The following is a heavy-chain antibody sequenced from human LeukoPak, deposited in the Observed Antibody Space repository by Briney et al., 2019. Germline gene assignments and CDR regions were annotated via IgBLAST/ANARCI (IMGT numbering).Heavy chain of an antibody. CDR3: AKVRVYYDFWSGLDY. Sequence: GGSLRLSCAASGFSFSSYGMHWVRQAPGKGLEWVAVISDDGKNKYYVDSVKGRFTISRDNSKNTLYLQMNSLRAEDTAVHYCAKVRVYYDFWSGLDYWGQGTLVTVSS. CDR1: GFSFSSYG. D-gene: IGHD3-3*01. J-gene: IGHJ4*02. V-gene: IGHV3-30*18. CDR2: ISDDGKNK.